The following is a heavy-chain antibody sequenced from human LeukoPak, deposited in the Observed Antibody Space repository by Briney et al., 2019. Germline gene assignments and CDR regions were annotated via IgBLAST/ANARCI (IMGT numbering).Heavy chain of an antibody. V-gene: IGHV3-9*01. CDR1: GFTFGDYA. CDR3: ADPGVGL. Sequence: PGGSLRLSCAASGFTFGDYAMHWVRQAPGKGLEWVAGLSWNSGSIGYADSVKGRFTISRDSAKKSVHLQMNGLRVEDTAVYYCADPGVGLWGQGTLVTVSS. CDR2: LSWNSGSI. D-gene: IGHD2-8*01. J-gene: IGHJ4*02.